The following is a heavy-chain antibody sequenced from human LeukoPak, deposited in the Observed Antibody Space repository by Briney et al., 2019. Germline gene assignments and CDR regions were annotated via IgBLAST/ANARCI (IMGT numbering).Heavy chain of an antibody. CDR2: SYYSDST. Sequence: SETLSLTCSVSGGSISSYYWSWIRQPPGKGLDYIGYSYYSDSTDYNHSLKSRVTISVDTSNQFSLMLTSVTAADTAVYYCARDWLVDQFYILDVWGQGATVTVSS. D-gene: IGHD6-19*01. CDR1: GGSISSYY. V-gene: IGHV4-59*01. CDR3: ARDWLVDQFYILDV. J-gene: IGHJ6*02.